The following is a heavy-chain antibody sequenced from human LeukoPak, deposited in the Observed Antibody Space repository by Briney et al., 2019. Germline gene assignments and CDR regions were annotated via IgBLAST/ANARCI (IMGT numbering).Heavy chain of an antibody. CDR1: GYTFTGYY. Sequence: ASVKVSCKASGYTFTGYYMHWVRQAPGQGLEWMGRINPNNGGTNYAQKFQGRVTMTRDTSISTAYMELSRLRSDDAAVYYCARGGEITFGGVIVTPDDWGQGTLVTVSP. J-gene: IGHJ4*02. CDR2: INPNNGGT. CDR3: ARGGEITFGGVIVTPDD. V-gene: IGHV1-2*06. D-gene: IGHD3-16*02.